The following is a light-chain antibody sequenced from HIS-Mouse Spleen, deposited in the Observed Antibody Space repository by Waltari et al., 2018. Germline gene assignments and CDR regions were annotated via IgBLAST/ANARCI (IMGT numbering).Light chain of an antibody. CDR1: QSVSSSY. Sequence: EIVLTQSPGTLSLSPGERATLSCRASQSVSSSYLAWYQQKPGQAPRLLIYGASSRATGIPDRFSGSGSGTDFTLTISRLEPEDFAVYYCQQRSNWPSMYTFGQGTKLEIK. V-gene: IGKV3D-20*02. J-gene: IGKJ2*01. CDR3: QQRSNWPSMYT. CDR2: GAS.